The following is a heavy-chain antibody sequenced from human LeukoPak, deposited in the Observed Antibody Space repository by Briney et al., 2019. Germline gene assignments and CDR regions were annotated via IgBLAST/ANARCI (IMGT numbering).Heavy chain of an antibody. CDR1: GFTFCGYG. CDR3: TRYNNDHFDY. J-gene: IGHJ4*02. V-gene: IGHV3-33*01. D-gene: IGHD1-14*01. CDR2: IAYDGSRA. Sequence: GGSLRLSCAGSGFTFCGYGMHWFRHTPGKGLEWVAVIAYDGSRAFYADSVKGRFTISRDNSKNTMSVQMDDLRAEDTAVYYCTRYNNDHFDYWGQGTLVTVSS.